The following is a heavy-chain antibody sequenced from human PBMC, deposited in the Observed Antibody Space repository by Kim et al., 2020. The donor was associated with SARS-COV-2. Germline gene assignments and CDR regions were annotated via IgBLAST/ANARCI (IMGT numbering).Heavy chain of an antibody. J-gene: IGHJ4*02. Sequence: SETLSLTCTVSGGSISSSSYYWGWIRQPPGKGLEWIGSIYYSGSTYYNPSLKSRVTISVDTSKNQFSLKLSSVTAADTAVYYCARHLTRMTAGEIDYWGQGTLVTVSS. CDR3: ARHLTRMTAGEIDY. CDR2: IYYSGST. CDR1: GGSISSSSYY. D-gene: IGHD6-13*01. V-gene: IGHV4-39*01.